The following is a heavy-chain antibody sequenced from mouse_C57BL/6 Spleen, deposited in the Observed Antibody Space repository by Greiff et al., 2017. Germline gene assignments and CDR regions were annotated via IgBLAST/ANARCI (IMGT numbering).Heavy chain of an antibody. Sequence: EVKLMESGGGLVKPGGSLKLSCAASGFTFSDYGMHWVRQAPEKGLEWVAYISSGSRTIYYADTVKGRFTISRDNAKNTLFLQLTSLRSEDTAMYYCARPRDYYGSSFDYWGQGTTLTVSS. D-gene: IGHD1-1*01. CDR2: ISSGSRTI. J-gene: IGHJ2*01. CDR3: ARPRDYYGSSFDY. V-gene: IGHV5-17*01. CDR1: GFTFSDYG.